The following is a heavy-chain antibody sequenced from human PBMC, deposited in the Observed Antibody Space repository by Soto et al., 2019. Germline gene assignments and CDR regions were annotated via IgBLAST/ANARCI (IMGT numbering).Heavy chain of an antibody. D-gene: IGHD1-20*01. Sequence: SVKVSCKASGGTFRNYAITWVRQAPGQGLEWMGGIIPLFATSNYAQKFLGRLTFTADESAGTAYMELSSLRSGDTAVYYCAAVIPHTPYNSPHYFDHWGQGTMVSVSA. J-gene: IGHJ4*02. CDR1: GGTFRNYA. CDR3: AAVIPHTPYNSPHYFDH. V-gene: IGHV1-69*13. CDR2: IIPLFATS.